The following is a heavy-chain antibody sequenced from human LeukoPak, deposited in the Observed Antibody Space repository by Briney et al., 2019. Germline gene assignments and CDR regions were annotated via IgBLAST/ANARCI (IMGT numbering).Heavy chain of an antibody. CDR1: GFTFSSLA. V-gene: IGHV3-23*01. CDR3: AKGQELDDGVFDS. D-gene: IGHD1-1*01. Sequence: PGGSLRLSCTASGFTFSSLALTWVGQAPGKGLEWFSTIRSNGDTTYNADSVKGRFTISRDNSKNTLYLELNSLRVEDTATFYCAKGQELDDGVFDSWGQGTMVTVSS. CDR2: IRSNGDTT. J-gene: IGHJ4*02.